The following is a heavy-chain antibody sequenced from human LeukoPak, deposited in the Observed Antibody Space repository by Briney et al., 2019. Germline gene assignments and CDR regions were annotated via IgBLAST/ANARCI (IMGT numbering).Heavy chain of an antibody. V-gene: IGHV1-69*06. CDR2: IIPIFGTA. D-gene: IGHD2-2*01. CDR1: GGTFSSYA. Sequence: SVKVSCKASGGTFSSYAICWVRQAPGQGLEWMGGIIPIFGTANYAQKFQGRVTITADKSTSTAYMELSSLRSEDTAVYYCARISLGYCSSTSCYAAVYYYGMDVWGKGTTVTVSS. J-gene: IGHJ6*04. CDR3: ARISLGYCSSTSCYAAVYYYGMDV.